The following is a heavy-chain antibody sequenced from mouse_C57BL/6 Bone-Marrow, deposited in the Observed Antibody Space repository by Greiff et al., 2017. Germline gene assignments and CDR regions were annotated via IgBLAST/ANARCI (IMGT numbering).Heavy chain of an antibody. V-gene: IGHV1-55*01. CDR1: GYTFTSYW. CDR3: ARRNGTPFDY. CDR2: IYPGSGST. Sequence: QVHVKQPGAELVKPGASVKMSCKASGYTFTSYWITWVKQRPGQGLEWIGDIYPGSGSTNYNEKFKSKATLTVDTSSSTAYMQLSSLTSEDSAVYYCARRNGTPFDYWGQGTTLTVSS. J-gene: IGHJ2*01. D-gene: IGHD4-1*01.